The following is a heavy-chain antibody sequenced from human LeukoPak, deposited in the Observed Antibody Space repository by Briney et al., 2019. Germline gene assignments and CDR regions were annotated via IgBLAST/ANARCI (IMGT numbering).Heavy chain of an antibody. CDR3: AKAYYYDSSGKPTGYYFDY. Sequence: GGSLRLSCAASGFTFSSYEMNWVRQAPGKGLEWVSYISSSSSYIYYADSVKGRFTISRDNAKNSLYLQMNSLRAEDTAVYYCAKAYYYDSSGKPTGYYFDYWGQGTLVTVSS. CDR2: ISSSSSYI. V-gene: IGHV3-21*05. J-gene: IGHJ4*02. D-gene: IGHD3-22*01. CDR1: GFTFSSYE.